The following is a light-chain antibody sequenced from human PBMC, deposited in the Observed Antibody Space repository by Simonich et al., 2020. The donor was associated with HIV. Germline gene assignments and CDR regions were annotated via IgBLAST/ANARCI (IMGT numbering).Light chain of an antibody. J-gene: IGLJ3*02. V-gene: IGLV2-14*01. CDR1: SSDVGGYNY. Sequence: QSALTQPASVSGSPGQSITISCTGTSSDVGGYNYVSWSQQHPGKAPKLMIYDVNKRPSGVSNRFSGSKSGNTASLTISGLQAEDEAEYYCSSYTSSSTFWVFGGGTKLTVL. CDR2: DVN. CDR3: SSYTSSSTFWV.